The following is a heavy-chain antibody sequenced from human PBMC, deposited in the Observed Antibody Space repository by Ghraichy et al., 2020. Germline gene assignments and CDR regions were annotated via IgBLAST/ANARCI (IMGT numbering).Heavy chain of an antibody. CDR3: AKNIGVVSIIDY. CDR2: ISAGSSNT. V-gene: IGHV3-23*01. CDR1: GFTFSNYG. Sequence: GGSLRLSCAAYGFTFSNYGMSWVRQAPGKGLEWVSAISAGSSNTHYADSVKGRFTISRDNSKNTLYLQMNSLRAEDTAIYYCAKNIGVVSIIDYWGQGTLVTVSS. J-gene: IGHJ4*02. D-gene: IGHD2-2*01.